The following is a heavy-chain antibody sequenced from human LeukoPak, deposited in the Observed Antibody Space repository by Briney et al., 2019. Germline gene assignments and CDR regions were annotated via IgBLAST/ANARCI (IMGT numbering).Heavy chain of an antibody. J-gene: IGHJ4*02. V-gene: IGHV4-34*01. CDR2: INHSGST. Sequence: SETLSLTCAVYGGSFSGYYWSWIRQPPGKGLEWIGEINHSGSTNYNPSLKSRVTISVDTSKNQFSLKLSSVTAADTAVYYCARGPWKSGGSCYSYWGQGTLLTVSS. CDR1: GGSFSGYY. D-gene: IGHD2-15*01. CDR3: ARGPWKSGGSCYSY.